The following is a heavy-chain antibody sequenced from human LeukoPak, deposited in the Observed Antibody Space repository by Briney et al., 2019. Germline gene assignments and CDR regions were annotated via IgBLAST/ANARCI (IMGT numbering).Heavy chain of an antibody. CDR2: IYTRGST. V-gene: IGHV4-4*07. D-gene: IGHD6-25*01. CDR3: ARVTGAANFDY. J-gene: IGHJ4*02. CDR1: GGSISSYY. Sequence: SETLSLTCTVSGGSISSYYWSWIRQPAGKGLEWIGRIYTRGSTNYNPSLKSRVTMSVDTSKNQFYLKLRSVTAADTGVYYCARVTGAANFDYWGQGILVTVSS.